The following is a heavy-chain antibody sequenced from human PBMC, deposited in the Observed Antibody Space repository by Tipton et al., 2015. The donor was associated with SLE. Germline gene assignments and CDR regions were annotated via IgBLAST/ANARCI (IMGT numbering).Heavy chain of an antibody. V-gene: IGHV4-61*02. D-gene: IGHD6-13*01. J-gene: IGHJ4*02. CDR1: GGSIRSGNHY. CDR2: MFRSGST. Sequence: TLSLTCTVSGGSIRSGNHYWSWIRQPAGKGLGWIGRMFRSGSTNYNPSLKSRVTISLDRSKNQFSLNLYSATAADTAVYYCARIKAGTYYFDYWGQGALVTVSS. CDR3: ARIKAGTYYFDY.